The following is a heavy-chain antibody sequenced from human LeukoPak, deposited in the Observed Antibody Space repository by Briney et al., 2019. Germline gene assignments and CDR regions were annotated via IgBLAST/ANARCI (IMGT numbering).Heavy chain of an antibody. D-gene: IGHD1-26*01. J-gene: IGHJ5*02. CDR3: ARREPGWELLGDWFDP. CDR2: IYPGDSDT. Sequence: GESLKICCKGSGYSFTNYWIGWVPQMPGKGLEWMGIIYPGDSDTRYSPSFQGQVTISADKSISTAYLQWSSLKASDTAMYYCARREPGWELLGDWFDPWGQGTLVTVSS. CDR1: GYSFTNYW. V-gene: IGHV5-51*01.